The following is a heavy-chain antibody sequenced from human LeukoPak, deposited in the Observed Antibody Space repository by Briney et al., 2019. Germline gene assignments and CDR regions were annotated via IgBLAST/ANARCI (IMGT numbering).Heavy chain of an antibody. V-gene: IGHV4-4*09. Sequence: PSETLSLTCAVSGVSISPYYWAWIRQPPGKGLEWIGYIHTSGSNNQYPSLKSRVTISVDKSKNHFSLRLTSVTAADTAVYYCARLSAAVHLGAFDLWGQGTMVIVSS. J-gene: IGHJ3*01. CDR2: IHTSGSN. D-gene: IGHD3-3*01. CDR3: ARLSAAVHLGAFDL. CDR1: GVSISPYY.